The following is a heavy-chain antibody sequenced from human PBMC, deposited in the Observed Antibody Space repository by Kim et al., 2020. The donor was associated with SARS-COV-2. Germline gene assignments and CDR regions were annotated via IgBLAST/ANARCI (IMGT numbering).Heavy chain of an antibody. J-gene: IGHJ4*02. CDR2: IIPILGIA. Sequence: SVKVSCKASGGTFSSYAISWVRQAPGQGLEWMGRIIPILGIANYAQKFQGRVTITADKSTSTAYMELSSLRSEDTAVYYCARGRDSSGYPDYWGQGTLVTVSS. V-gene: IGHV1-69*04. CDR3: ARGRDSSGYPDY. CDR1: GGTFSSYA. D-gene: IGHD3-22*01.